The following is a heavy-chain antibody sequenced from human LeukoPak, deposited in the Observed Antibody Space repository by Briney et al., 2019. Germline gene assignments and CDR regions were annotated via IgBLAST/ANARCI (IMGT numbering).Heavy chain of an antibody. CDR1: GFTFSNYG. J-gene: IGHJ6*03. CDR3: TKCLKWFGERNNYYYYMDV. Sequence: GGSLRLSCAASGFTFSNYGMNWVRQAPGKGLEWVSAISGSGGGTFYADSVKGRFTISRDNSKNMLYLQMNSLRAEDTAVYYCTKCLKWFGERNNYYYYMDVWGKGTTVTISS. V-gene: IGHV3-23*01. CDR2: ISGSGGGT. D-gene: IGHD3-10*01.